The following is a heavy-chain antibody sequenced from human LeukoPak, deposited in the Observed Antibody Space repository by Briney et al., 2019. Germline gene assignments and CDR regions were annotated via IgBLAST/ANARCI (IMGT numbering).Heavy chain of an antibody. D-gene: IGHD2-2*01. V-gene: IGHV3-30-3*01. CDR2: ISYDGSDK. J-gene: IGHJ6*02. Sequence: GGSLRLSCAASGFTFSSYAMHWVRQAPGKGLEWVAVISYDGSDKYYADSVKGRFTISRDNSKNTLYLQMNSLRAEDTAGYYCARDPALVVPAAEYYYYGMDVWGQGTTVTVSS. CDR3: ARDPALVVPAAEYYYYGMDV. CDR1: GFTFSSYA.